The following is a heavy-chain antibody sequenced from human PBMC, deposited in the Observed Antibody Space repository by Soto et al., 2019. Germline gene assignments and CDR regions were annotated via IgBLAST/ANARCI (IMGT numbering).Heavy chain of an antibody. CDR2: ISGSGGST. V-gene: IGHV3-23*01. CDR1: GFTFSSYA. CDR3: ANVGTGDTRFAP. D-gene: IGHD2-2*02. J-gene: IGHJ5*02. Sequence: EVQLLESGGGLVQPGGSLRLSCAASGFTFSSYAMSWVRQAPGKGLEWVSAISGSGGSTYYADSVKGRFTISRDNSKNTRYLQMNSLRAEDTSVYYCANVGTGDTRFAPWGQGTLVTVSS.